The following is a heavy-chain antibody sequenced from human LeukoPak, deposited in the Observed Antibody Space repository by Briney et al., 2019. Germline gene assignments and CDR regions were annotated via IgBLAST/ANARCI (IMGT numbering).Heavy chain of an antibody. D-gene: IGHD1-1*01. CDR2: IYYSGST. CDR3: ARDRDGTPPSWFDP. CDR1: GGSISSYY. V-gene: IGHV4-59*12. Sequence: PSETLSLTCTVSGGSISSYYWSWIRQPPGKGLEWIGYIYYSGSTNYNPSLKSRVTISVDTSKNQFSLRLSSVTAADTAVYYCARDRDGTPPSWFDPWGQGTLVTVSS. J-gene: IGHJ5*02.